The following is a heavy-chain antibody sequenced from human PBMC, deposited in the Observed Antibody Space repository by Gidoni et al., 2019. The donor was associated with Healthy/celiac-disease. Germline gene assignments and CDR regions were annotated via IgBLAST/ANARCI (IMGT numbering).Heavy chain of an antibody. Sequence: EVQLVESGGGLVQPGGSLRLSCAASGFTFSSYWMSWVRQAPGKGLEWGANIKQDGREKYYVDSVKGRFTISRDNAKNALYLQMNSLRAEDTAVYYCARESYYDFWSGNNNWFDPWGQGTLVTVSS. CDR2: IKQDGREK. CDR1: GFTFSSYW. CDR3: ARESYYDFWSGNNNWFDP. J-gene: IGHJ5*02. D-gene: IGHD3-3*01. V-gene: IGHV3-7*01.